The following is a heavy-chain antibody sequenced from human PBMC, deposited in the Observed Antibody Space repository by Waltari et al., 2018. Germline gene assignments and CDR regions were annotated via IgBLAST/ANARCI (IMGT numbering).Heavy chain of an antibody. CDR1: GGSISSSSYY. V-gene: IGHV4-39*07. CDR2: IYYSGST. J-gene: IGHJ3*02. CDR3: ARRIVVEGRAFDI. Sequence: QLQLQESGPGLVKPSETLSLTCTVSGGSISSSSYYWGWIRQPPGKGLEWIGSIYYSGSTYYNPSLKSRVTISVDTSKNQFSLKLSSETAADTAVYYCARRIVVEGRAFDIWGQGTMVTVSS. D-gene: IGHD3-22*01.